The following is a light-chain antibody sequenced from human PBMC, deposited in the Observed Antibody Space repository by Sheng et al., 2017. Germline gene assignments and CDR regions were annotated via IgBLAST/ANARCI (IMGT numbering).Light chain of an antibody. CDR3: QQFNSYSIT. Sequence: DIQMTQSPSTLSASVGDRVTITCWASQSISGSLAWYQQKPGKVPDLLIYKASSLGSGVPSRFSGSGSGTEFTLTISSLQPDDFATYYCQQFNSYSITFGGGTKVEMK. CDR1: QSISGS. CDR2: KAS. V-gene: IGKV1-5*03. J-gene: IGKJ4*01.